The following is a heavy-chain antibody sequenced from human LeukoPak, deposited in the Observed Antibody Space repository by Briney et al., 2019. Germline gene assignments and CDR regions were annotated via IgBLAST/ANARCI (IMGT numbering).Heavy chain of an antibody. J-gene: IGHJ4*02. Sequence: SGPTLVNPTQTLTLPCTFSGFSISTSGVGVGWLRQAPGKALEWLAVVYWNDDKRHSPSLNSRLTITKDTSRNQVVLTVTNMDPVDTATYYCAHSPAWGSVAGAADYWGQGTLVTVSS. CDR3: AHSPAWGSVAGAADY. D-gene: IGHD6-13*01. CDR1: GFSISTSGVG. CDR2: VYWNDDK. V-gene: IGHV2-5*01.